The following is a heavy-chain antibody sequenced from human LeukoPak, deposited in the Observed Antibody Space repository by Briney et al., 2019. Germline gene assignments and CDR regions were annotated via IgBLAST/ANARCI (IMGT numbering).Heavy chain of an antibody. J-gene: IGHJ6*03. CDR2: IYHSGST. V-gene: IGHV4-38-2*02. CDR3: ARLHHDYGSGTYGGAYNYYMDV. CDR1: GYSISSGYY. Sequence: SETLSLTCTVSGYSISSGYYWGWIRQPPGKGLEWIGSIYHSGSTYYNPSLKSRVTISVDTSKNQFSLKLNSVTAADTAVYYCARLHHDYGSGTYGGAYNYYMDVWGKGTTVTVSS. D-gene: IGHD3-10*01.